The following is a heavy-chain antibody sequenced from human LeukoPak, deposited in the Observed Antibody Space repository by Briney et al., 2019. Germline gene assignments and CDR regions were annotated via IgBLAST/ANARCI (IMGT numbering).Heavy chain of an antibody. J-gene: IGHJ4*02. V-gene: IGHV3-30*18. CDR1: GFAFNNHW. CDR2: ISYDGSNT. Sequence: GGSLRLSCVASGFAFNNHWVHWVRQVPGKGLEWVAIISYDGSNTYYADSVKGRFTISRDNSKNTLYLQMNSLRAEDTAVYYCANENYYGSGSYADHWGQGTLVTVSS. CDR3: ANENYYGSGSYADH. D-gene: IGHD3-10*01.